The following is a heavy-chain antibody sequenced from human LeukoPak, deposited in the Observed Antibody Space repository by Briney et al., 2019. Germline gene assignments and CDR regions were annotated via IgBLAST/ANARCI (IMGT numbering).Heavy chain of an antibody. J-gene: IGHJ4*02. CDR3: ASASGPMGDYFDY. CDR1: GFTFSSYA. Sequence: GRPLRLSCAASGFTFSSYAMHWVRQAPGKGLEWVAVISYDGSNKYYADSVKGRFTISRDNSKNTLYLQMNSLRAEDTAVYYCASASGPMGDYFDYWGQGTLVTVSS. D-gene: IGHD5-12*01. V-gene: IGHV3-30*04. CDR2: ISYDGSNK.